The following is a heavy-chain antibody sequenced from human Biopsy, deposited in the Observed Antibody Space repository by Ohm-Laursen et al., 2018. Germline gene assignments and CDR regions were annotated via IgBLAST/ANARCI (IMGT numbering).Heavy chain of an antibody. Sequence: SDTLSLTCSVSGGSISSFYWTWIRQPPGKGPEWIGDISDSGSTNYKPSLKSRVIISVDTSKNQFSLKLSSVTAADTAVYYCARGRLRAVARFDYWGQGTLVTVSS. V-gene: IGHV4-59*12. CDR3: ARGRLRAVARFDY. CDR2: ISDSGST. CDR1: GGSISSFY. J-gene: IGHJ4*02. D-gene: IGHD6-19*01.